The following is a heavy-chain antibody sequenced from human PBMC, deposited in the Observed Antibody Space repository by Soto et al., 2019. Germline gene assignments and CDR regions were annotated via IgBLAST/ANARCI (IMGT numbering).Heavy chain of an antibody. CDR3: TRDNDIPKTPYYYYYYYMDV. J-gene: IGHJ6*03. Sequence: GGSLRLSCTASGFTFGDYAMSWFRQAPGKGLEWVGFIRSKAYGGTTEYAASVKGRFTISRDDSKSIAYLQMNSLKTEDTAVYYCTRDNDIPKTPYYYYYYYMDVWGKGTTVTVSS. D-gene: IGHD3-9*01. V-gene: IGHV3-49*03. CDR2: IRSKAYGGTT. CDR1: GFTFGDYA.